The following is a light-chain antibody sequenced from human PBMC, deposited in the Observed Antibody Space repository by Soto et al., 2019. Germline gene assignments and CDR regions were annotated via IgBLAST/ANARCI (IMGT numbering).Light chain of an antibody. Sequence: EVVMTQSPLSLPVTLGQPASISCRSSQSLAYIDGNTYLSWFQQRPGQSPRRLIYKVSNRESGVPDGFSGGGSGTDFTLRISRVEAEDVGVYYCMQGTHWPPYTFGQGTKLELK. J-gene: IGKJ2*01. V-gene: IGKV2-30*01. CDR1: QSLAYIDGNTY. CDR2: KVS. CDR3: MQGTHWPPYT.